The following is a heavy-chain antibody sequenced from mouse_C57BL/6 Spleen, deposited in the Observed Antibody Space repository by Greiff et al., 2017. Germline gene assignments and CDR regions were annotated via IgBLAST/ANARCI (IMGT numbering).Heavy chain of an antibody. D-gene: IGHD2-3*01. CDR2: IDPSDSET. CDR3: ARSYYYDGYYWYFDV. J-gene: IGHJ1*03. Sequence: VQLQQPGAELVRPGSSVKLSCKASGYTFTSYWMHWVKQRPIQGLEWIGNIDPSDSETHYNQKFKDKATLTVDKSSSPAYMQLSSLTSEDSAVYYCARSYYYDGYYWYFDVWGTGTTVTVSS. CDR1: GYTFTSYW. V-gene: IGHV1-52*01.